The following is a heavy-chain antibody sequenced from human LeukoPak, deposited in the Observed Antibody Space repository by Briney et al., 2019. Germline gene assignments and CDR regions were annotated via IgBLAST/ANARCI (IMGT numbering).Heavy chain of an antibody. Sequence: PSETLSLTCTVSGGSISSYYWSWIRQPPGKGLEWIGYIYYSGSTNYNPSLKSRVTISVDTSKNQFSLKLSSVTAADTAVYYCARVGDGRPKYYFDYWGQGTLVTVSS. J-gene: IGHJ4*02. CDR1: GGSISSYY. D-gene: IGHD3-16*01. CDR3: ARVGDGRPKYYFDY. V-gene: IGHV4-59*01. CDR2: IYYSGST.